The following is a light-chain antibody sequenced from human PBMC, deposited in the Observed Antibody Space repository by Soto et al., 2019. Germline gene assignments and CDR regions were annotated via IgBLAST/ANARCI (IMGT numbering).Light chain of an antibody. CDR1: QSVTTQ. Sequence: IVLTQSPGTLSLSPGERATLSCRASQSVTTQLAWYQQKPGQAPRLLIYDASTRATGIPSRFSGSGSGTEFTLTISSLQSEDFAVYYCQQYNNWPQTFGQGTKVDIK. CDR2: DAS. V-gene: IGKV3-15*01. CDR3: QQYNNWPQT. J-gene: IGKJ1*01.